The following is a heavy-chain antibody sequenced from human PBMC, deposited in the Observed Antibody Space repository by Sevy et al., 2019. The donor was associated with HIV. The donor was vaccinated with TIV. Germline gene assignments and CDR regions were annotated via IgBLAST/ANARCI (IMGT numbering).Heavy chain of an antibody. Sequence: SETLSLTCTVSGGSISSGSYYWSWIRQPAGKGLEWIGRIYTSGGTNYNPSLKSRVTISVDTSKTQFSLKLRSVTAADTAVYYCARDGEGATNPWGLMDVWGKGTTVTVSS. CDR3: ARDGEGATNPWGLMDV. CDR2: IYTSGGT. J-gene: IGHJ6*04. V-gene: IGHV4-61*02. D-gene: IGHD1-26*01. CDR1: GGSISSGSYY.